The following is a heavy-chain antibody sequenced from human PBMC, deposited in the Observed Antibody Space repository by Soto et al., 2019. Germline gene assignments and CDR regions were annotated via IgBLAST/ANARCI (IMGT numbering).Heavy chain of an antibody. CDR1: GFTFSSYE. CDR3: AGRDGHNRRNDPYYYYYYGMNV. V-gene: IGHV3-48*03. J-gene: IGHJ6*02. Sequence: EVPLVESGGGLVQPGGSLRLSCAASGFTFSSYEMNWVRQAPGTGLEWISYIRSGGTTMYYADSVTGRFTISRDNAKNALYLQMNSLTAEDTAVDYCAGRDGHNRRNDPYYYYYYGMNVWGQGTTVTVSS. D-gene: IGHD2-15*01. CDR2: IRSGGTTM.